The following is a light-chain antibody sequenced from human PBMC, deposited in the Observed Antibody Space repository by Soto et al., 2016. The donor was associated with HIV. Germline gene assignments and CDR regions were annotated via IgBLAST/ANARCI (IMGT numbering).Light chain of an antibody. J-gene: IGKJ1*01. CDR3: QQSSRTPRT. CDR1: QMINSY. V-gene: IGKV1-39*01. CDR2: AAS. Sequence: DIQMTQSPSSLSASIGDRVTITCRASQMINSYLNWYQQKSGKAPKLLIYAASSLQVGVPSRFSGRGSGTDFTLTISSLQHDDLATYYCQQSSRTPRTFGQGTKVEIK.